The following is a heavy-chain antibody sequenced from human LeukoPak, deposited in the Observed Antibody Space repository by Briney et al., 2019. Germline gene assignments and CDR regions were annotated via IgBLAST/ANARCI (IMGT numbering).Heavy chain of an antibody. CDR3: ATARPYCSSTSCYMDV. J-gene: IGHJ6*03. Sequence: GASVKVSCKVSGYTFTDYYMHWVQQAPGKGLEWMGLVDPEDGETIYAEKFQGRVTITADTSTDAAYMELSSPRSEDTAVYYCATARPYCSSTSCYMDVWGKGTTVTVSS. V-gene: IGHV1-69-2*01. CDR1: GYTFTDYY. D-gene: IGHD2-2*01. CDR2: VDPEDGET.